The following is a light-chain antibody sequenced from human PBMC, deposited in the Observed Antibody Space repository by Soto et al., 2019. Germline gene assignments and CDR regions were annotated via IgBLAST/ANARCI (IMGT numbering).Light chain of an antibody. CDR1: SSNIGSNT. CDR2: NNN. CDR3: AAWDDSLNGLV. Sequence: QSVLTQSPSASGTPGQRVTISCSGSSSNIGSNTVNWYQQLPGTAPKLLTYNNNKRPSGVPDRFSGSKSVTSASLALSGLQSEDEADYYCAAWDDSLNGLVFGTGTKVTVL. V-gene: IGLV1-44*01. J-gene: IGLJ1*01.